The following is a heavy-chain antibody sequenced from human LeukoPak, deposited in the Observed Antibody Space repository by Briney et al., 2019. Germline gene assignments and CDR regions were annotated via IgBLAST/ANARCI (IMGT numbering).Heavy chain of an antibody. CDR1: GFTFGDYA. CDR3: TRGGGGGYYDFWSGYPTQPSFDY. CDR2: IRSKAYGGTT. J-gene: IGHJ4*02. D-gene: IGHD3-3*01. V-gene: IGHV3-49*03. Sequence: PGGSLRLSCTASGFTFGDYAMSWFRQAPGKGLEWVGFIRSKAYGGTTEYAASVKGRFTISRDDSKSIAYLQMNSLKTEDTAVYYCTRGGGGGYYDFWSGYPTQPSFDYWGQGTLVTVSS.